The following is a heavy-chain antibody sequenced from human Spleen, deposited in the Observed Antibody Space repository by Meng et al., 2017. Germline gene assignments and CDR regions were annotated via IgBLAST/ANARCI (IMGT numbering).Heavy chain of an antibody. V-gene: IGHV6-1*01. CDR2: TYYRSKWYN. D-gene: IGHD4-17*01. CDR3: ARGVTTFAY. J-gene: IGHJ4*02. Sequence: QLQKSGPVPVNPAQTLSVTWALSGDSVSSNSGAWDWLRQSPSRGLEWLGTTYYRSKWYNEYAVSVKSRITINPDPSKNQLSLQLSSVTPEDTAVYYCARGVTTFAYWGQGTLVTVSS. CDR1: GDSVSSNSGA.